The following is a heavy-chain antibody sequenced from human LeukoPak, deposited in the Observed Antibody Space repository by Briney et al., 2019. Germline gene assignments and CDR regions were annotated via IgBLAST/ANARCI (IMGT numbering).Heavy chain of an antibody. CDR3: ARHLGYSYGPTFDY. Sequence: PSETLSLTCTVSGGSISTCYWGWIRQPPGKGLEWIGSIYYSGSTYYNPSLKSRVTISVDTSKNQFSLKLSSVTAADTAVYYCARHLGYSYGPTFDYWGQGTLVTVSS. D-gene: IGHD5-18*01. V-gene: IGHV4-39*01. J-gene: IGHJ4*02. CDR1: GGSISTCY. CDR2: IYYSGST.